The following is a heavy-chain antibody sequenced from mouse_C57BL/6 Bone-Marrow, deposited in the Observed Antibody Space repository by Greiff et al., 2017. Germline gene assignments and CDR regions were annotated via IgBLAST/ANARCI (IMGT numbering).Heavy chain of an antibody. D-gene: IGHD1-1*01. CDR3: ARENGSSYWYYDV. V-gene: IGHV1-85*01. J-gene: IGHJ1*03. CDR2: IYPRDGST. Sequence: QVQLQQSGPELVKPGASVKLSCKASGYTFTSYDINWVKQRPGQGLEWIGWIYPRDGSTKYNEKFKGTATLTVDTSSSTAYMELHSLTSEYSAVYICARENGSSYWYYDVCDTGNTGTVTS. CDR1: GYTFTSYD.